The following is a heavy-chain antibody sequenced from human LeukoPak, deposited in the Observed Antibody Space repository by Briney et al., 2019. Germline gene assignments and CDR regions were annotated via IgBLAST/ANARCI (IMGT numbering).Heavy chain of an antibody. V-gene: IGHV1-8*01. CDR3: ARVWGSSWPFDY. CDR2: MNPNSGNT. D-gene: IGHD6-6*01. CDR1: GYTFTSYD. Sequence: ASVKVSCKASGYTFTSYDINWVRQATGQGLEWMGWMNPNSGNTGYAQKFQGRVTMTRNTSISTAYMELSSLRSEDTAVYYCARVWGSSWPFDYWGQGTLVTVS. J-gene: IGHJ4*02.